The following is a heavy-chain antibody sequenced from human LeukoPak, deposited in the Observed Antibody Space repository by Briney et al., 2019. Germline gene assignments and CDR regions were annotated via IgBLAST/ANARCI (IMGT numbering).Heavy chain of an antibody. V-gene: IGHV3-23*01. Sequence: GGSLRLSCAASGFTFSTYELNWVRQAPGKGLEWVSAISGSGRETYYADSVKGRFAISRDNSKNSVYLQMNSLRAEDTAVYYCVRDPEGTSTDVDFDYWGQGTLVTVSS. CDR3: VRDPEGTSTDVDFDY. CDR2: ISGSGRET. CDR1: GFTFSTYE. J-gene: IGHJ4*02. D-gene: IGHD2-2*01.